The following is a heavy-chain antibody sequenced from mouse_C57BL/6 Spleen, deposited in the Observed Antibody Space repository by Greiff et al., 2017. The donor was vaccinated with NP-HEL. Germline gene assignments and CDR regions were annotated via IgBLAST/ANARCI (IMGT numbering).Heavy chain of an antibody. CDR2: IRNKANGYTT. D-gene: IGHD2-4*01. V-gene: IGHV7-3*01. Sequence: EVQLVESGGGLVQPGGSLSLSCAASGFTFTDYYMSWVRQPPGKALEWLGFIRNKANGYTTEYSASVKGRFTISRDNSQSILYLQMNALRAEDSATYYCASTYDYDVFAYWGQGTLVTVSA. CDR3: ASTYDYDVFAY. CDR1: GFTFTDYY. J-gene: IGHJ3*01.